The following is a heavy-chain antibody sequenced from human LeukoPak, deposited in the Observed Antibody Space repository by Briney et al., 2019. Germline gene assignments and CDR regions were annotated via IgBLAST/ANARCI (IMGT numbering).Heavy chain of an antibody. J-gene: IGHJ4*02. V-gene: IGHV3-48*01. CDR3: AKVAKYYYGSETYYFFEH. CDR2: ISSSGTTI. D-gene: IGHD3-10*01. Sequence: PGGSLRLSCAASGFTFSSNSMNWVRQAPGKGLEWISYISSSGTTIHYADSVRGRFSISRDNAKNSLYLQMNSLRVEDTAVYYCAKVAKYYYGSETYYFFEHWGQGTPVTASS. CDR1: GFTFSSNS.